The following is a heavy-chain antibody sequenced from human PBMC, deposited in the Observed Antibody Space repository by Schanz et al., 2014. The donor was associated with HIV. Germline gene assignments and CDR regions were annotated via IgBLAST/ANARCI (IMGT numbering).Heavy chain of an antibody. CDR3: ARGDILTGLYPYYFDS. CDR2: MNPNSGNT. D-gene: IGHD3-9*01. J-gene: IGHJ4*02. CDR1: GYTFTSYD. Sequence: QVQLVQSGPEVKKPGASVKVSCKASGYTFTSYDINWVRQATGQGLEWMGWMNPNSGNTGYAQKFQGRVTMTKNTSISTAYMQLSSLTSDDTAVYYCARGDILTGLYPYYFDSWGQGTLVTVSS. V-gene: IGHV1-8*01.